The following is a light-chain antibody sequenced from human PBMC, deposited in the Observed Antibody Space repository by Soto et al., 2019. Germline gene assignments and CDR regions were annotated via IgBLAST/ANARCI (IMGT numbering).Light chain of an antibody. J-gene: IGKJ1*01. V-gene: IGKV3-20*01. CDR2: GAS. CDR3: EQDGSSPPT. CDR1: QSINNNY. Sequence: EIVLTQSPGTLSLPPGERAVLSCRASQSINNNYLAWYQRKPGRAPRLLIYGASSRDTDIRHRFGGSGSGTDFNLTITIPEPDALAVYFCEQDGSSPPTFGQGTKV.